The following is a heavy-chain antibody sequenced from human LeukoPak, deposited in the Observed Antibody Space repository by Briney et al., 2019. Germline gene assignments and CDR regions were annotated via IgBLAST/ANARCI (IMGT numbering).Heavy chain of an antibody. CDR1: GFTVSTNH. CDR3: ARDREVVTAKAQMDV. D-gene: IGHD2-21*02. Sequence: GGCLRLSCAVSGFTVSTNHMSWVRQAPGKGLEWVSVIYNDANTYYADSVKGRFTISRDNSKNTVFLQMNSLRAEDTAVYYCARDREVVTAKAQMDVWGKGTTVTVFS. CDR2: IYNDANT. V-gene: IGHV3-53*01. J-gene: IGHJ6*04.